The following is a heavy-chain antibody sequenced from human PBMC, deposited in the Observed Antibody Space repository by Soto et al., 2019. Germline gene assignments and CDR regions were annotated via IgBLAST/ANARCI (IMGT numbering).Heavy chain of an antibody. CDR3: ARPSCSTSCYHEGNWFDP. V-gene: IGHV4-39*01. CDR1: GGSISSSSYY. Sequence: SETLSLTCTVSGGSISSSSYYWGWIRQPPGKGLEWIGSIYYSGSTYYNPSLKSRVTISVDTSKNQFSLKLSSVTAADTAVYYCARPSCSTSCYHEGNWFDPWGQGTLVTVSS. D-gene: IGHD2-2*01. CDR2: IYYSGST. J-gene: IGHJ5*02.